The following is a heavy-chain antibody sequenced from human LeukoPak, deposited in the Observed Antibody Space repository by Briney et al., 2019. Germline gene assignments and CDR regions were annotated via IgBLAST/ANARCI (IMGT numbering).Heavy chain of an antibody. D-gene: IGHD4-17*01. CDR1: GGSISSYY. Sequence: SETLSLTCTAPGGSISSYYLSWIRQPAGKGLERIGRIYTSGSTTYNPSLKSRVTISVDTSKNQFSLKLSSVTAADTAVYYCARDLIDYGDYDRPSNWFDPWGQGTLVTVSS. CDR3: ARDLIDYGDYDRPSNWFDP. CDR2: IYTSGST. V-gene: IGHV4-4*07. J-gene: IGHJ5*02.